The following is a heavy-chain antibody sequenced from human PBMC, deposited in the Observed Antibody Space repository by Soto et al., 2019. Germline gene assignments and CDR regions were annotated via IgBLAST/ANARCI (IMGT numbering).Heavy chain of an antibody. V-gene: IGHV3-23*01. Sequence: EVQLLESGGGLVQPGGSLRLSCAASGFTFSSYAMSWVRQAPGKGLEWVSAISGSGGSTYYADSVKGRFTISRDNSKNTLYLQMNGLRAEDTAVYYCAKDSGPLIGAATIVDYYYYYGMDVWGQGTTVTVSS. CDR2: ISGSGGST. CDR3: AKDSGPLIGAATIVDYYYYYGMDV. CDR1: GFTFSSYA. J-gene: IGHJ6*02. D-gene: IGHD5-12*01.